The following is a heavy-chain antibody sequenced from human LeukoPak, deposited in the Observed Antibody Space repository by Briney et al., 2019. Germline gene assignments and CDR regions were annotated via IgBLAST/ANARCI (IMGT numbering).Heavy chain of an antibody. CDR3: ARDTRRGGYSSSGFDY. D-gene: IGHD6-6*01. V-gene: IGHV4-39*07. CDR1: GGSISSSSYY. CDR2: IYYSGST. J-gene: IGHJ4*02. Sequence: PSETLSLTCTVSGGSISSSSYYWGWIRQPPGKGLEWIGSIYYSGSTYYNPSLKSRVTISVDTSKNQCSLKLSSVTAADTAVYYCARDTRRGGYSSSGFDYWGQGTLVTASS.